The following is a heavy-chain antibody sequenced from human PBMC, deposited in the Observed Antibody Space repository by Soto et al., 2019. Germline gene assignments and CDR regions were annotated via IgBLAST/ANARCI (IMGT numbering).Heavy chain of an antibody. CDR3: ARASTTSRQEYYFDY. Sequence: EVQLVETGGGLIQPGGSLRLSCAASGFTVSSNYMSWVRQAPGKGLEWVSFIYSSGSTYYADSVKGRFSISRDKSKNTLFLQINSLRAEDTAVYYCARASTTSRQEYYFDYWGQGALVTVSS. CDR2: IYSSGST. J-gene: IGHJ4*02. CDR1: GFTVSSNY. V-gene: IGHV3-53*02. D-gene: IGHD2-2*01.